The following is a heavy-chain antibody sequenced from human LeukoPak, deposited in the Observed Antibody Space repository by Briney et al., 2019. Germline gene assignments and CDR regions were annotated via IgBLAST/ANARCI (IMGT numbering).Heavy chain of an antibody. D-gene: IGHD2-15*01. J-gene: IGHJ4*02. V-gene: IGHV4-4*07. CDR3: ARAGYCSGGSCSILDY. CDR2: IYTSGST. Sequence: SETLSLTCTVSGGSISSYYWSWIRQPAGKGLEWIGRIYTSGSTNYNPSLKSRVTMSVDTSKNQLSLKLSSVTAADTAVYYCARAGYCSGGSCSILDYWGQGTLVTVSS. CDR1: GGSISSYY.